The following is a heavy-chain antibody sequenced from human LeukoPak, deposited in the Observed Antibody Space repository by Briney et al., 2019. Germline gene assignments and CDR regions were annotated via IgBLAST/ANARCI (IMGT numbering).Heavy chain of an antibody. D-gene: IGHD6-19*01. V-gene: IGHV1-18*01. J-gene: IGHJ4*02. Sequence: ASVKVSCKASGYTFTSYGISWVRQAPGQGLEWMGWISAYNGNTNYAQKLQGRVTMTTDTSTSTAYMELRSLRSEDTAVYYCARVGYSSGWEGYFDYWGQGTLVTVSS. CDR3: ARVGYSSGWEGYFDY. CDR2: ISAYNGNT. CDR1: GYTFTSYG.